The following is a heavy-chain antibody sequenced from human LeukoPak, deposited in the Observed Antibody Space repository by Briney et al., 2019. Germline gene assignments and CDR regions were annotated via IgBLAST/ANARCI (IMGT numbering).Heavy chain of an antibody. J-gene: IGHJ4*02. Sequence: ASVKVSCKASGYTFSNYVLTWVRQAPGQGLVWMGRISTYTGNSKYAQKFQDRVTMTTDTSTSTAYMELRSLRSDDTAVYYCARRQTYGSGSYYDYWGQGTLVTVSS. D-gene: IGHD3-10*01. CDR2: ISTYTGNS. V-gene: IGHV1-18*01. CDR3: ARRQTYGSGSYYDY. CDR1: GYTFSNYV.